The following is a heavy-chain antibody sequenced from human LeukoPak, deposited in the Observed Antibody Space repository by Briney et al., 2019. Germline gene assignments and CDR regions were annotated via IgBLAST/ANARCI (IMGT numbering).Heavy chain of an antibody. J-gene: IGHJ4*02. D-gene: IGHD6-19*01. CDR1: GGSFSGYY. Sequence: PSETLSLTCAVYGGSFSGYYWSWIRQPPGKGLEWIGEINHSGSTNYNPSLKSRVTISVDTSKNQFSLKLSSVTAADTAVYYCAREAGSGWYGGTRREFDSWGQATLVTVSS. CDR3: AREAGSGWYGGTRREFDS. V-gene: IGHV4-34*01. CDR2: INHSGST.